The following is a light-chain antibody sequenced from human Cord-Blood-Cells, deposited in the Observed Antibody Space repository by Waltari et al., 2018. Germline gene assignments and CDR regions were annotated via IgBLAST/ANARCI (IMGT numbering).Light chain of an antibody. CDR2: AAS. J-gene: IGKJ1*01. CDR3: QQSYSTPWT. V-gene: IGKV1-39*01. CDR1: QSISSY. Sequence: DIQITQSPSSLSASVGYIVTITCRASQSISSYLNWYQQKPGKAPKLLIYAASSLQSGVPSRFSGSGSGTDFTLTISSLQPEDFATYYCQQSYSTPWTFGQGTKVEIK.